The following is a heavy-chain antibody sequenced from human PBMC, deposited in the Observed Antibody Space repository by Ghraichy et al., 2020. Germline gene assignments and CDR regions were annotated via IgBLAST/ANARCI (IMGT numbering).Heavy chain of an antibody. V-gene: IGHV3-7*03. Sequence: LSLTCAASGFTFSSYWMSWVRQAPGKGLEWVANIKQDGSEKYYVDSVKGRFTISRDNAKNSLYLQMNSLRAEDTAVYYCARVVRGVIYYFDYWGQGTLVTVSS. J-gene: IGHJ4*02. CDR2: IKQDGSEK. CDR3: ARVVRGVIYYFDY. D-gene: IGHD3-10*01. CDR1: GFTFSSYW.